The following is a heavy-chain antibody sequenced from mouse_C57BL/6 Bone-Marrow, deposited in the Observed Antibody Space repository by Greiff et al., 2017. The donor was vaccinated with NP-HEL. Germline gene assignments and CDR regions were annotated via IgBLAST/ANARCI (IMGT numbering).Heavy chain of an antibody. CDR2: IWSGGST. CDR3: ARNWDREDAMDY. J-gene: IGHJ4*01. V-gene: IGHV2-2*01. CDR1: GFSLTSYG. Sequence: QVQLQQSGPGLVQPSQSLSITCTVSGFSLTSYGVHWVRQSPGKGLEWLGVIWSGGSTDYHAAFISRLSISKDNSKSQVFFKMNSLQADDTAIYYCARNWDREDAMDYWGQGTSVTVSS. D-gene: IGHD4-1*01.